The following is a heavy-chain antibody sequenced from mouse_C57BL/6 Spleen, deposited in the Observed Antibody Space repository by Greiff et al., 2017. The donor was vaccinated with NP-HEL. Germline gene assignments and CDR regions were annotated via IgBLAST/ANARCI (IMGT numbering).Heavy chain of an antibody. CDR2: IDPSDSYT. J-gene: IGHJ1*03. CDR3: ATADSGPYWYFDV. CDR1: GYTFTSYW. Sequence: VQLQQPGAELVKPGASVKLSCKASGYTFTSYWMQWVKQRPGQGLEWIGEIDPSDSYTNYNQKFKGKATLTVDTSSSTAYMQLSSLTSEDSAVYYCATADSGPYWYFDVWGTGTTVTVSS. V-gene: IGHV1-50*01.